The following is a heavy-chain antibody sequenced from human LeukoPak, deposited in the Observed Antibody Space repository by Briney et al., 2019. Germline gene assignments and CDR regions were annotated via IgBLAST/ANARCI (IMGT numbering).Heavy chain of an antibody. D-gene: IGHD6-13*01. CDR3: AISTSWYSGAFES. CDR1: GFTFSSYG. Sequence: GGSLRLSCAASGFTFSSYGMHWVRHAPGKGLEGVAVISYDGSNKYSADSVKGRFTISRDNTNNTVYLQMNSLRPEDTAVYCAISTSWYSGAFESWGQGTRVTVSS. J-gene: IGHJ4*02. V-gene: IGHV3-30*12. CDR2: ISYDGSNK.